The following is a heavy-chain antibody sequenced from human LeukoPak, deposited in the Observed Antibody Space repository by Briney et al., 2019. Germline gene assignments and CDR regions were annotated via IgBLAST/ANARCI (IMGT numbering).Heavy chain of an antibody. D-gene: IGHD3-3*01. CDR1: GFTFSSYA. CDR3: ANPTYYDFWSGQAFDY. Sequence: GGSLRLSCAASGFTFSSYAMSWVRQAPGKGLEWVSAISGSGGSTYYADSVKGRFTISRDNSKNTLYLQMNSLRAEDTAVYYCANPTYYDFWSGQAFDYWGQGTLVTVSS. V-gene: IGHV3-23*01. CDR2: ISGSGGST. J-gene: IGHJ4*02.